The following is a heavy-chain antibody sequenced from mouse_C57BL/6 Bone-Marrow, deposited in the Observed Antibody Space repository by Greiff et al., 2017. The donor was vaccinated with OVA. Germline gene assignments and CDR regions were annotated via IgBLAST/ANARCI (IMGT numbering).Heavy chain of an antibody. D-gene: IGHD1-1*01. CDR1: GFTFSDYY. Sequence: EVKLMESEGGLVQPGSSMKLSCTASGFTFSDYYMAWVRQVPEKGLEWVANINYDGSSTYYLDSLKSRFIISRDNAKNILYLQMSSLKSEDTATYYCARFWSLREFGYWGQGTLVTVSA. CDR2: INYDGSST. CDR3: ARFWSLREFGY. V-gene: IGHV5-16*01. J-gene: IGHJ3*01.